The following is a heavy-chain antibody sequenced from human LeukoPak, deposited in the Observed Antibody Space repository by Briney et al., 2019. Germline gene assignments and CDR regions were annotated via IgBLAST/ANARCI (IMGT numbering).Heavy chain of an antibody. CDR2: MRSDGSRT. D-gene: IGHD6-19*01. V-gene: IGHV3-64*01. CDR1: GFSFSAYI. Sequence: QPGGSLRLSCVASGFSFSAYIMHWVRQAPGKGLEYVSAMRSDGSRTFYPNSVKGRFTIPRDNSKSTLYLHMGSLRAEDTAVYYCTRRYGGHSGWAGYHDSWGQGTLVTVSS. J-gene: IGHJ4*02. CDR3: TRRYGGHSGWAGYHDS.